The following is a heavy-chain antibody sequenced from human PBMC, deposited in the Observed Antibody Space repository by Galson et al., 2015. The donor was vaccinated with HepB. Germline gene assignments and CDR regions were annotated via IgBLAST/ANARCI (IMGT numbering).Heavy chain of an antibody. V-gene: IGHV1-2*02. CDR1: GYTFTGYY. D-gene: IGHD5-18*01. Sequence: SVKVSCKASGYTFTGYYMHWVRQAPGQGLEWMGWINPNSGGTNYAQKFQGRVTMTRDTSISTAYMELSRLRSDDTAVYYCARADVDTAMVDYWGQGTLVTVSS. CDR2: INPNSGGT. J-gene: IGHJ4*02. CDR3: ARADVDTAMVDY.